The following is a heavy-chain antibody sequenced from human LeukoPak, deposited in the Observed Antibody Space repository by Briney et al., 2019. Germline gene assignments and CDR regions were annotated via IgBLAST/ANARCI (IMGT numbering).Heavy chain of an antibody. CDR1: GFTVSSNY. Sequence: GGSLRLSCAASGFTVSSNYMSWLRQVPGKGLVWVSRINLDGSTTTYADSVKGRFTISRDNAKNTLYLQMNSLRAEDTALYYCARDKTVSALRRDYMDVWGKGTTVTVSS. J-gene: IGHJ6*03. D-gene: IGHD4-17*01. CDR2: INLDGSTT. V-gene: IGHV3-74*01. CDR3: ARDKTVSALRRDYMDV.